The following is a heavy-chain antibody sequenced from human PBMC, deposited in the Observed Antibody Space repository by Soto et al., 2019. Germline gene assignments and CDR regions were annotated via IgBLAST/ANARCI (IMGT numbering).Heavy chain of an antibody. CDR3: AASAPPATNYYYAMDV. Sequence: SETLSLTCTVSGGSVSSGSSYWSWIRRPPGKGLEWIGYFYDSGSTNYNPSLRSRVTMSVDTSKNQFSLKLSSVTAADMAVYYCAASAPPATNYYYAMDVWGQGTTVTVSS. CDR1: GGSVSSGSSY. V-gene: IGHV4-61*01. J-gene: IGHJ6*02. D-gene: IGHD5-12*01. CDR2: FYDSGST.